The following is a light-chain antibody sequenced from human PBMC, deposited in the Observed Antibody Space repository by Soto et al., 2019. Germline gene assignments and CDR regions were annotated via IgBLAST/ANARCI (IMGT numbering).Light chain of an antibody. V-gene: IGLV2-8*01. CDR1: SSDVGGYNY. CDR3: TSYAGGNNV. CDR2: EVS. Sequence: QSALTQPPSASGSPGQSVTICCTGTSSDVGGYNYVSWYQQHPGKVPKLMVYEVSKRPSGVPDRFSGSKSGNTASLTVSGLQAEDEADYYCTSYAGGNNVFGTGTKLTVL. J-gene: IGLJ1*01.